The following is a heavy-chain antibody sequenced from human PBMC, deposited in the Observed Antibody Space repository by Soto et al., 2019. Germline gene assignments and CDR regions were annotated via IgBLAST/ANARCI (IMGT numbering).Heavy chain of an antibody. J-gene: IGHJ4*02. CDR3: ARARRAAYFDD. Sequence: PSETLSLTCAVSGASTATGGYSCNWIRQPPGKGLEWIGYIYHSGSTYYNPSLKSRVTISVDSSRNQFSLKLTSVTAADTGVYYCARARRAAYFDDWGQGAQVTVPQ. CDR2: IYHSGST. CDR1: GASTATGGYS. D-gene: IGHD6-13*01. V-gene: IGHV4-30-2*01.